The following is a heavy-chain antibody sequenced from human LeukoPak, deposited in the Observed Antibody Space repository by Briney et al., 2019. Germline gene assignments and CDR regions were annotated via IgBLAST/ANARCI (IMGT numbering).Heavy chain of an antibody. J-gene: IGHJ4*02. Sequence: ASVKVSCKASGYTFTSYYMHWVRQAPGQGLEWMGIMNPNGGSTSYAQKFHGRFTMTRDMSTSTVHMELSSLRSEDTAVYYCARGLVGPTPHDYWGRGTLVTVSS. D-gene: IGHD1-26*01. V-gene: IGHV1-46*01. CDR2: MNPNGGST. CDR3: ARGLVGPTPHDY. CDR1: GYTFTSYY.